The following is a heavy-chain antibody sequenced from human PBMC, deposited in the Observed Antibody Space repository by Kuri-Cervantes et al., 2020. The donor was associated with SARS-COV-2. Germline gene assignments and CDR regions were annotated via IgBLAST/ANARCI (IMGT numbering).Heavy chain of an antibody. CDR2: INPSGGST. V-gene: IGHV1-46*03. J-gene: IGHJ5*02. D-gene: IGHD2-15*01. Sequence: ASVKVSCKASGYTFTGYYMHWVRQAPGQGLEWMGIINPSGGSTSYAQKFQGRVTMTRDTSTSTVYMELSSLRSEDTAVYYCARGANTKRLLNIVVANNWFDPWGQGTLVTVSS. CDR3: ARGANTKRLLNIVVANNWFDP. CDR1: GYTFTGYY.